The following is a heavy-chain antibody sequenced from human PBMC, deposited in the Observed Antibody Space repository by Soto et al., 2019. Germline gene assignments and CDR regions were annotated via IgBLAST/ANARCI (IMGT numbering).Heavy chain of an antibody. Sequence: SETLSLTCTVSGGSVSSGSYYWSWIRQPPGKRLEWIGYIYYSGSTNYNPSLKSRVTISVDTSKNQFSLKVRSVTAADTAVYYCARLLLGYYDGNPYPYYFDYWGRGTQVTVSS. CDR3: ARLLLGYYDGNPYPYYFDY. D-gene: IGHD3-22*01. CDR1: GGSVSSGSYY. J-gene: IGHJ4*02. CDR2: IYYSGST. V-gene: IGHV4-61*01.